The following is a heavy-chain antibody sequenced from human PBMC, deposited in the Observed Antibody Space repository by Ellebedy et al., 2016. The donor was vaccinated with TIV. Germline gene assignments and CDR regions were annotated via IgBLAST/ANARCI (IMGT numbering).Heavy chain of an antibody. CDR3: ARGRWLQPYFDY. J-gene: IGHJ4*02. CDR1: GGSISGSSYY. CDR2: IYYTGST. V-gene: IGHV4-31*03. Sequence: MPSETLSLTCTVSGGSISGSSYYRGWIRQHPGKGLEWIGYIYYTGSTYYNPSLKSRLIIPVDTSKNQFSLKLTSVTAADTAVYYCARGRWLQPYFDYWGQGTPVTVSS. D-gene: IGHD5-24*01.